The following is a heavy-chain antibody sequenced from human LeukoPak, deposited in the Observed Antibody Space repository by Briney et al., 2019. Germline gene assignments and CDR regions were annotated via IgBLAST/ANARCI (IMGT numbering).Heavy chain of an antibody. D-gene: IGHD4-17*01. Sequence: ASVKVSCKASGYTXTDYYMHWVRQAPGQGLEWMGWINPNSGGTNYAQKFQGRVTMTRDTSITTAYMELTRLRSDDTAVYYCAREVEGATVTTRCFDYWGQGTLVTVSS. J-gene: IGHJ4*02. CDR2: INPNSGGT. V-gene: IGHV1-2*02. CDR3: AREVEGATVTTRCFDY. CDR1: GYTXTDYY.